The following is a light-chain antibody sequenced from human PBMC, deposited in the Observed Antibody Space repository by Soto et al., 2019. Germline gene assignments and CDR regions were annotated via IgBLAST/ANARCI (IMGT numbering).Light chain of an antibody. CDR2: TAS. CDR3: QQRDT. CDR1: QSVSNY. V-gene: IGKV3-11*01. J-gene: IGKJ2*01. Sequence: EIVLTQSPATLSLSPGERATLSCRTSQSVSNYLAWYQQKPGQAPRLLIYTASNRATGVPARFSGSGSGTDFTLTISSLGPEDFAVYYCQQRDTFGEGTKLEIK.